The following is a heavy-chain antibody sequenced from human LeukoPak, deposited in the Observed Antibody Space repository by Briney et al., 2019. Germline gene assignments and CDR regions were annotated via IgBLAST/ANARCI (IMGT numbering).Heavy chain of an antibody. J-gene: IGHJ3*01. CDR1: GGSISSGGW. V-gene: IGHV4-4*02. D-gene: IGHD3-22*01. CDR2: VSYFGSA. CDR3: ASNGGYSFLI. Sequence: SQTLSLTCAVSGGSISSGGWWSWVRQPPGKGLEWIGEVSYFGSAGYNPSLKSRVTISKDTSKNQFSLNLSSVTAADTAMYYCASNGGYSFLIWGQGTMVTVPS.